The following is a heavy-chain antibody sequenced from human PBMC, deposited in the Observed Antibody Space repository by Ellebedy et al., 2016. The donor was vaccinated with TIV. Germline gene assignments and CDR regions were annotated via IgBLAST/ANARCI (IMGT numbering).Heavy chain of an antibody. Sequence: AASVKVSCKASGYTFTSYDINWVRQATGQGLEWMGWMNPNSGNTGYAQKFQGRVTMTRNTSISTAYLEVNSLTSEDTAVYYCARGGTTGEKNWFDPWGQGTLVIVSS. V-gene: IGHV1-8*01. J-gene: IGHJ5*02. D-gene: IGHD1-1*01. CDR2: MNPNSGNT. CDR1: GYTFTSYD. CDR3: ARGGTTGEKNWFDP.